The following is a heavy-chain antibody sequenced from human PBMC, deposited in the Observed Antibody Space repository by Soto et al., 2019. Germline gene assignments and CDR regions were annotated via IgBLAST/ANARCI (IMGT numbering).Heavy chain of an antibody. D-gene: IGHD3-3*01. CDR3: ARLGFNYDFLSGYYNVHHYYGIDV. CDR1: GDSISSYY. J-gene: IGHJ6*02. CDR2: IYYSGST. Sequence: SETLSLTCTVSGDSISSYYWSWIRQPPGKGLECIGYIYYSGSTNYNPSLKSRVTISVDTSKNQFSLKLSSVTAADTAVYYCARLGFNYDFLSGYYNVHHYYGIDVWGQGTTVTVSS. V-gene: IGHV4-59*01.